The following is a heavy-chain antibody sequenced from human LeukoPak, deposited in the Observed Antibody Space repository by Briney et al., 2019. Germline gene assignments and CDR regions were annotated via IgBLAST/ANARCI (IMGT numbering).Heavy chain of an antibody. CDR2: INPNSGGT. Sequence: ASVKVSCKASGYTFTGYYMHWVRQAPGQGLEWMGWINPNSGGTNYAQKFQGRVTMTRDTSISTAYMELSRLRSDDTAVYYCARARNVVPAAKRLLDYWGQGTLVTVSS. J-gene: IGHJ4*02. D-gene: IGHD2-2*01. CDR3: ARARNVVPAAKRLLDY. V-gene: IGHV1-2*02. CDR1: GYTFTGYY.